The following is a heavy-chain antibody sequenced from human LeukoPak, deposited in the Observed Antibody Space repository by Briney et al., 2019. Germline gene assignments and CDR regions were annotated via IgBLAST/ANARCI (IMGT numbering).Heavy chain of an antibody. D-gene: IGHD1-26*01. V-gene: IGHV3-74*01. CDR3: ARVTRGSYNAFDI. J-gene: IGHJ3*02. Sequence: GSLRLSCAASGFTFSSYWMHWVRQAPGKGLVWVSRINSDGSSTSYADSVKGRFTISRDNAKNTLYLQMNSLRAEDTAVYYCARVTRGSYNAFDIWGQGTMVTVSS. CDR2: INSDGSST. CDR1: GFTFSSYW.